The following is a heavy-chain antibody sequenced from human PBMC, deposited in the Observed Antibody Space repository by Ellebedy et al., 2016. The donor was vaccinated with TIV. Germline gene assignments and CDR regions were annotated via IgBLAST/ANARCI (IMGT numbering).Heavy chain of an antibody. D-gene: IGHD5-18*01. V-gene: IGHV3-30*03. CDR3: AREGIQLWSLGAFDI. J-gene: IGHJ3*02. CDR2: ISYDGSNK. CDR1: GFTFSSYG. Sequence: PGGSLRLSCAASGFTFSSYGMHWVRQAPGKGLEWVAVISYDGSNKYYADSVKGRFTISRDNSKNTLYLQMNSLRAEDTAVYYCAREGIQLWSLGAFDIWGQGTMVTVSS.